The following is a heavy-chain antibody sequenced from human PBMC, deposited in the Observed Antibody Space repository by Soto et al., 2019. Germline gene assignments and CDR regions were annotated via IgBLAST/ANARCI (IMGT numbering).Heavy chain of an antibody. V-gene: IGHV3-33*01. D-gene: IGHD3-3*01. Sequence: GGSLRLSCAASGFTFSSYGMHWVRQAPGKGLEWVAVIWYDGSNKYYADSVKGRFTISRDNSKNTLYLQMNSLRAEDTAVYYCARDPYHDFWSGYYYYMDVWGKGTTVTVSS. CDR3: ARDPYHDFWSGYYYYMDV. J-gene: IGHJ6*03. CDR1: GFTFSSYG. CDR2: IWYDGSNK.